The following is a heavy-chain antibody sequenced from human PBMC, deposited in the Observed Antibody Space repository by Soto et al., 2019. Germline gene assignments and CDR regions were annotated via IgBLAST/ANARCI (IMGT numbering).Heavy chain of an antibody. Sequence: GGSLRLSCAASGFTFSDYGMHWVRQAPGKGLDWVAVIAYDGSNKYYADSVKGRFTISRDDSRNTLYLQMNSLRAEDTAVYHCVKDGETGDHYSGQATLVTVSS. D-gene: IGHD7-27*01. J-gene: IGHJ4*02. CDR1: GFTFSDYG. CDR2: IAYDGSNK. V-gene: IGHV3-30*18. CDR3: VKDGETGDHY.